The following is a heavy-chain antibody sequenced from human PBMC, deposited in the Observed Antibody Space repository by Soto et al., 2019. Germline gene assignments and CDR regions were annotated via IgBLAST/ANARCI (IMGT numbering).Heavy chain of an antibody. D-gene: IGHD5-12*01. CDR1: GFTFINYA. J-gene: IGHJ4*02. Sequence: GGSLRLSCAASGFTFINYAMSWVRQAPGKGLEWVSTISGSGVTTYYADSAKGRFTISRDNSKNTLYLQMNSLRAEDTAEYYCAKYMVTTIYFDDWGQGALVTVSS. V-gene: IGHV3-23*01. CDR2: ISGSGVTT. CDR3: AKYMVTTIYFDD.